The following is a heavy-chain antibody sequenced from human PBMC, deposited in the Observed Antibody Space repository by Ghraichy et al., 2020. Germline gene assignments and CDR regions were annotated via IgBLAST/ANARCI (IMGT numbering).Heavy chain of an antibody. Sequence: GGSLRLSCAASGFILSNSWMSWVRQAPGKGLEWVANMMDERDGNEISYVDSVKGRFIISRDNAKNSLDLQMNSLRGEDTAVYYCARGGSSGSFDFWGQGTLVTVSS. V-gene: IGHV3-7*03. CDR1: GFILSNSW. CDR3: ARGGSSGSFDF. D-gene: IGHD3-10*01. CDR2: MMDERDGNEI. J-gene: IGHJ4*02.